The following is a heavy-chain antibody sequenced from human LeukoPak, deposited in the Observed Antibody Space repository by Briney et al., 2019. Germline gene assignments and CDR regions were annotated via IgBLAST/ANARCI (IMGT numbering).Heavy chain of an antibody. V-gene: IGHV3-48*03. Sequence: GGSLRLSCAASGFTFSSYEMNWVRQAPGKGLEWVSYISSSGSTIYYADSVKGRFTISRDNAKNSLYLQMNLLSVADTAAYYCARDPGYSYGLSFDYWGQGTLVTVSS. CDR2: ISSSGSTI. D-gene: IGHD5-18*01. CDR1: GFTFSSYE. J-gene: IGHJ4*02. CDR3: ARDPGYSYGLSFDY.